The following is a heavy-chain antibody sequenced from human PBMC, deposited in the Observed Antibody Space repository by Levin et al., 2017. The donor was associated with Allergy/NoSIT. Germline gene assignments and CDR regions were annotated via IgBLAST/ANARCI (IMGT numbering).Heavy chain of an antibody. CDR3: ARRYCSSTSCYVRGDY. Sequence: SVKVSCKASGGTFSSYAISWVRQAPGQGLEWMGRIIPILGIANYAQKFQGRVTITADKSTSTAYMELSSLRSEDTAVYYCARRYCSSTSCYVRGDYWGQGTLVTVSS. CDR1: GGTFSSYA. V-gene: IGHV1-69*04. J-gene: IGHJ4*02. CDR2: IIPILGIA. D-gene: IGHD2-2*01.